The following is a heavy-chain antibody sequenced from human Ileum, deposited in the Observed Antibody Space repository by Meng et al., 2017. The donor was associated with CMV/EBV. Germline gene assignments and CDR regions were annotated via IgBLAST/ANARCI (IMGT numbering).Heavy chain of an antibody. CDR1: GFTFSDYY. CDR3: ARDGDYIRPDY. D-gene: IGHD4-11*01. V-gene: IGHV3-11*05. Sequence: QMRRASYVGVLANPGGHLGSSCAASGFTFSDYYMSWIRHARGKGLEWVSYISSSSSSTNYAESVKGRFTISRDNAKNSLYLQMNSLRADDTAVYYCARDGDYIRPDYWGQGTLVTVSS. J-gene: IGHJ4*02. CDR2: ISSSSSST.